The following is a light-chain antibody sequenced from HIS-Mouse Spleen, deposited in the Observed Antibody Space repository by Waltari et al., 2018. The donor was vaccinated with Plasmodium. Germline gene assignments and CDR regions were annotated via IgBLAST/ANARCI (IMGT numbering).Light chain of an antibody. V-gene: IGLV2-23*03. Sequence: QSALTQPASASGSPGYSITISCTGTSSAAGISNLVPCYQQPPGKAPKLMIYEGSKRPSGVSNRFSGSKSGNTASLTISGLQAEDEADYYCCSYAGSSTFVFGGGTKLTVL. CDR1: SSAAGISNL. CDR3: CSYAGSSTFV. CDR2: EGS. J-gene: IGLJ3*02.